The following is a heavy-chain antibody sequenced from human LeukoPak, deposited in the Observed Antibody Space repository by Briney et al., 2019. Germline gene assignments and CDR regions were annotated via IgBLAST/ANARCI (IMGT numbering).Heavy chain of an antibody. V-gene: IGHV1-8*01. CDR3: ARYTQHYGFYI. CDR1: GYTSTSPD. Sequence: GASVKVSCKASGYTSTSPDINWVRQATGRGLEWLGWMNPRDNTGYAQKFQGRVTLTRDKSINTAYMELSSLRSEDTAVYYCARYTQHYGFYIWGQGTMVTVSA. CDR2: MNPRDNT. J-gene: IGHJ3*02. D-gene: IGHD3-3*02.